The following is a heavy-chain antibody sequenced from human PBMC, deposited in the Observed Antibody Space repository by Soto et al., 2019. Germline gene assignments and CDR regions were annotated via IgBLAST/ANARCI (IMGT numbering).Heavy chain of an antibody. CDR1: GFTFSSYG. D-gene: IGHD1-26*01. CDR2: ISYDGSNK. J-gene: IGHJ4*02. Sequence: GSLRLSCAASGFTFSSYGMHWVRQAPGKGLEWVAVISYDGSNKYYADAVKGRFTISRDNSKNKLYLQMNSLRAEDTAVYYCPKVSGSYRAHHFDYWCQGTLVTVSS. V-gene: IGHV3-30*18. CDR3: PKVSGSYRAHHFDY.